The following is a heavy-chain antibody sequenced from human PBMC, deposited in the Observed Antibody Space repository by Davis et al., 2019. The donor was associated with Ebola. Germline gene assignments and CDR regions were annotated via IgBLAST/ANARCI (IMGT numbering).Heavy chain of an antibody. CDR2: IIPFLGIA. D-gene: IGHD6-13*01. V-gene: IGHV1-69*04. J-gene: IGHJ5*02. CDR3: ASQGIAGTYNWFDP. Sequence: SVKVSCKASGGTFSSYAISWVRQAPGQGLEWMGRIIPFLGIANYAQKFQGRVTITADKSTSTAYMELSSLRSEDTAVYYCASQGIAGTYNWFDPWGQGTLVTVSS. CDR1: GGTFSSYA.